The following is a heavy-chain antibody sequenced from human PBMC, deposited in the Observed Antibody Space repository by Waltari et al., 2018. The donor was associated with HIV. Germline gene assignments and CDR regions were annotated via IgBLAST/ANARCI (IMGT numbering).Heavy chain of an antibody. CDR1: ESSITRYS. J-gene: IGHJ6*02. CDR2: ISYSGGT. Sequence: QVQLQESGPGVGQPSETLSLTCTVCESSITRYSRSCNRQPTGMGLEWIGYISYSGGTTYTPSLKTRVTISRDTSTNQFSLRLSSVTAADTAVYYCARDQVYSGNSPGRVGMDVWGQGTTVTVSS. CDR3: ARDQVYSGNSPGRVGMDV. D-gene: IGHD1-26*01. V-gene: IGHV4-59*01.